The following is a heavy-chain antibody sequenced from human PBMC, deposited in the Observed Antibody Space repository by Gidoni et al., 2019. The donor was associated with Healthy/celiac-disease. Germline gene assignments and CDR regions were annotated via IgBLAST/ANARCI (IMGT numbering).Heavy chain of an antibody. D-gene: IGHD3-3*01. Sequence: QLQLVQSGAAGQKPASSVKVSCKASGYTFTSHAIHRGRQAPGQGLEWMGWLIPNSGGTNYAQKFQGRVTMTSDTYISTAYMELSRLRSDDTAVYYGARDPDKTYYDFWSGSQNCFDPWGQGTLVTVSS. CDR3: ARDPDKTYYDFWSGSQNCFDP. V-gene: IGHV1-2*02. J-gene: IGHJ5*02. CDR2: LIPNSGGT. CDR1: GYTFTSHA.